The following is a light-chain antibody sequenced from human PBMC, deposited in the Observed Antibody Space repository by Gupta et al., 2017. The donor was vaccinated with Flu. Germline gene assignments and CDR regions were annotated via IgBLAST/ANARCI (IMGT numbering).Light chain of an antibody. CDR2: GTS. J-gene: IGKJ1*01. Sequence: DIQMTQSPSSQFASVGDRITITCRASQSIDSHLNWYQQKPGKAPRLLIFGTSNLESGVPSRFSGSGSRTDFTVTINSLQPEDFATYYCQQTYTTPWTFGQGTKLEIK. CDR1: QSIDSH. V-gene: IGKV1-39*01. CDR3: QQTYTTPWT.